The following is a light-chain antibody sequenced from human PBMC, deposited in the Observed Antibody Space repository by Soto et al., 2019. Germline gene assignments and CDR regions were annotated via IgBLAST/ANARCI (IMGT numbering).Light chain of an antibody. CDR2: GAS. V-gene: IGKV3-20*01. Sequence: EIVLTQSPGTLSLSPGERATLSCRASQSVGKSLAWYQQKPGQAPRLLIYGASTRATGIPDRFSGSGSGTDFTLTISRLEPEDFAVYYCQQFSSYPLTFGGGTKVDIK. CDR3: QQFSSYPLT. J-gene: IGKJ4*01. CDR1: QSVGKS.